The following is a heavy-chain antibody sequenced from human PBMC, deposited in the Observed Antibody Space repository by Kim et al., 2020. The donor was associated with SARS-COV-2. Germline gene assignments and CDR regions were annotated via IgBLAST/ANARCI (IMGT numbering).Heavy chain of an antibody. CDR3: AKDGDYKGPGGIFAYFFDY. Sequence: GGSLRLSCAASGFTFSSYPMSWVRQAPGKGLEWVSGISTSGGNTHYADSVKGRFTISRDNSKNTLYLQMNSLRAEDTAVYYCAKDGDYKGPGGIFAYFFDYWGQGTLVTVSS. V-gene: IGHV3-23*01. CDR2: ISTSGGNT. CDR1: GFTFSSYP. J-gene: IGHJ4*02. D-gene: IGHD2-21*01.